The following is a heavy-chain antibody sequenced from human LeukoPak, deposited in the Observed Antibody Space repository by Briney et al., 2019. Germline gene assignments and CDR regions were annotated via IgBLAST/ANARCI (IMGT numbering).Heavy chain of an antibody. V-gene: IGHV1-46*01. CDR2: INPTDGST. Sequence: ASVKVSFEASGYTFGNYYMHWVRQAPGQGLDWMGIINPTDGSTNYAQRFQGRVTMTRDTSTSTVYMELSSLTFDDTAVYYCARRGWYSGDDPLFDYWGQGTLVTVSS. J-gene: IGHJ4*02. D-gene: IGHD5-12*01. CDR1: GYTFGNYY. CDR3: ARRGWYSGDDPLFDY.